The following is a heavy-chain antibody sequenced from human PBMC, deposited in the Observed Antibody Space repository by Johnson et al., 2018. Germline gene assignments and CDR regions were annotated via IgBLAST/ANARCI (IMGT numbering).Heavy chain of an antibody. Sequence: QVQLVESGGGVVQPGTSLRLSCATSGFSFRTYAMHWIRQAPGKGLEWVAGMSYDGSDKYYVDSVKGRFTISRDNAKNSLYLEMDSLRAGDTAVYYCARVAEGFWNYLYSYHYYHMDVWGKGTTVTVSS. CDR1: GFSFRTYA. D-gene: IGHD3-3*01. CDR2: MSYDGSDK. CDR3: ARVAEGFWNYLYSYHYYHMDV. J-gene: IGHJ6*03. V-gene: IGHV3-30*03.